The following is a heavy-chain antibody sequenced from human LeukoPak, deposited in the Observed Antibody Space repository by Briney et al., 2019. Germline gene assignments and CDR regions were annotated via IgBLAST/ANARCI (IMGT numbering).Heavy chain of an antibody. V-gene: IGHV3-74*01. CDR2: IASDGSST. J-gene: IGHJ4*02. CDR1: GFTFSSYW. Sequence: PGGSLRLSCEASGFTFSSYWMNWVRQAPGKGLVWVSRIASDGSSTTYADSVKGRFSISRDNAKNTLYLQLNSLRVEDTAAYYCARGRPHGNDYWGQGTLVTVSS. D-gene: IGHD4-23*01. CDR3: ARGRPHGNDY.